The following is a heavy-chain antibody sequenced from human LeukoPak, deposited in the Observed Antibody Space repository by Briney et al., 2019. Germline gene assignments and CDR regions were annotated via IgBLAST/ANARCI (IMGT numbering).Heavy chain of an antibody. J-gene: IGHJ4*02. V-gene: IGHV3-23*01. CDR3: AKGRVSSNEWTFNDY. D-gene: IGHD3-3*01. CDR1: GFTFSNYG. Sequence: PGGSLRLSCAASGFTFSNYGMSWVRQAPGKGLEWVSSFSGSGGTTYYADSVKGRFTISRDNSKNTLYLQMNSLRAEDTAVYYCAKGRVSSNEWTFNDYWGQGTLVTVSS. CDR2: FSGSGGTT.